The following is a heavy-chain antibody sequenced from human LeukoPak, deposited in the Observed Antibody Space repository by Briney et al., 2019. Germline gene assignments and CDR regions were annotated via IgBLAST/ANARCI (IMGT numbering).Heavy chain of an antibody. J-gene: IGHJ5*02. D-gene: IGHD2-2*01. CDR1: GFNFSSYS. CDR3: AREFPPHCSSTSCYPDH. V-gene: IGHV3-48*02. CDR2: ISSSTRRI. Sequence: PGGSLRLSCAASGFNFSSYSLNWVRQAPGKGLEWVSYISSSTRRIYYADSVKGRYTISRDSAKNSRYLQMDSLRDEDTAMYYCAREFPPHCSSTSCYPDHWGQGTLVTVSS.